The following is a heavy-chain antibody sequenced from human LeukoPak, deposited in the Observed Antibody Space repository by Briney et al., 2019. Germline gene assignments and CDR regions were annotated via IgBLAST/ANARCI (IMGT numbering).Heavy chain of an antibody. V-gene: IGHV4-59*01. CDR2: MYYGGST. J-gene: IGHJ5*02. Sequence: SETLSLTCSVSGGSISGYYWNRIRQPPAKGLEWIGYMYYGGSTNYSPSLKSRVSMSADTSRNQLSLKLTSVTAADTAVYYCARSLPATVAGANWYDPWGPGTLVTVSS. D-gene: IGHD6-13*01. CDR1: GGSISGYY. CDR3: ARSLPATVAGANWYDP.